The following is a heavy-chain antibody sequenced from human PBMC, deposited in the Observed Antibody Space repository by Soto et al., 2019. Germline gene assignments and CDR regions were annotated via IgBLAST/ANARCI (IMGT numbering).Heavy chain of an antibody. CDR1: GFTFSNAW. J-gene: IGHJ4*02. D-gene: IGHD3-9*01. V-gene: IGHV3-15*07. CDR2: IKSKTDGGTT. Sequence: PGGSLRLSCAASGFTFSNAWMNWVRQAPGKGLEWVGRIKSKTDGGTTDYAAPVKGRFTISRDDSKNTLNLQMNSLKTEDTAVYYCPTVSPVGQYYDILTGYYAPSYGWGQGTLVTVSS. CDR3: PTVSPVGQYYDILTGYYAPSYG.